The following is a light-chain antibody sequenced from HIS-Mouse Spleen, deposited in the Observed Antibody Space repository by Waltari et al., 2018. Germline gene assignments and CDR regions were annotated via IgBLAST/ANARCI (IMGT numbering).Light chain of an antibody. CDR2: DVS. Sequence: QSALTQPASVSGSPGQSITISCTGTTSDVGGYHSVSWYQQHPGKAPKLMRYDVSNRPSGVSNRFSGSKSGNTASLTISGLQAEDEADYYCSSYTSSSTYVFGTGTKVTVL. V-gene: IGLV2-14*03. CDR3: SSYTSSSTYV. J-gene: IGLJ1*01. CDR1: TSDVGGYHS.